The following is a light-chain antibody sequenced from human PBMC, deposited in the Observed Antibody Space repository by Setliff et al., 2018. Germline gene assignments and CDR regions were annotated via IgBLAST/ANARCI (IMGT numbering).Light chain of an antibody. J-gene: IGLJ1*01. CDR3: SSYAGSNNPDV. Sequence: QSALTQPPSASGSPGQSATISCTGTSSDVGGYNYVSWYQQHPGKAPKLMIYEVSKRPSGVPDRFSGSKSGNTASLTVSGLQAEDEADYYCSSYAGSNNPDVFGTGTKVTVL. CDR1: SSDVGGYNY. V-gene: IGLV2-8*01. CDR2: EVS.